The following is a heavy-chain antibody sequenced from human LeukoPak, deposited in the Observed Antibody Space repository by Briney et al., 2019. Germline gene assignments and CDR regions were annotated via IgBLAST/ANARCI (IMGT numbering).Heavy chain of an antibody. CDR3: ARVNPYSSGQIDY. V-gene: IGHV4-34*01. CDR1: GGSFSGYY. D-gene: IGHD6-19*01. J-gene: IGHJ4*02. CDR2: INHSGST. Sequence: PSETLSLTCAVYGGSFSGYYWSWIRQPPGKGLEWIGEINHSGSTNYNPSLKSRVTISVDTSKNQFSLKLSSVTAADTAVYYCARVNPYSSGQIDYWGQGTLVTVSS.